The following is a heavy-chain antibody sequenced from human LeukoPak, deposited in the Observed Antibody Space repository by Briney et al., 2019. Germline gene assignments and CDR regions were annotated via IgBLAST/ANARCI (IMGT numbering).Heavy chain of an antibody. Sequence: QTGGSLRLSCAASGFTFSSYGMHWVRQAPGKGLEWVAVIWYDGSNKYYADSVKGRFTISRDNSKNTLYLQMNSLRAEDTAVYYCARGGYSGYERSPSLDYWGQGPLVTVSS. V-gene: IGHV3-33*01. D-gene: IGHD5-12*01. CDR2: IWYDGSNK. J-gene: IGHJ4*02. CDR3: ARGGYSGYERSPSLDY. CDR1: GFTFSSYG.